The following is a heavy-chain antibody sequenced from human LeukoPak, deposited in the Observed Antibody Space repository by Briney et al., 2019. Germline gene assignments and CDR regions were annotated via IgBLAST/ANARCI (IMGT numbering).Heavy chain of an antibody. CDR3: ARAFKLGQYYYGMDV. D-gene: IGHD1/OR15-1a*01. CDR2: ISSSSSTI. J-gene: IGHJ6*02. V-gene: IGHV3-48*01. CDR1: GFTFSSYS. Sequence: GGSLRLSCAASGFTFSSYSMNWVRQAPGKGLEGVSYISSSSSTIYYADSVKGRFTISRDNAKNSLYLQMNSLRAEDTAVYYCARAFKLGQYYYGMDVWGQGTTVTVSS.